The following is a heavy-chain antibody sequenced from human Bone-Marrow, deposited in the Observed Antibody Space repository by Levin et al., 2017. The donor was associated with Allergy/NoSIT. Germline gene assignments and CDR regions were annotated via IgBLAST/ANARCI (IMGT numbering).Heavy chain of an antibody. CDR1: GFSFSNYA. CDR2: ISGSGGNT. J-gene: IGHJ4*02. Sequence: GGSLRLSCTASGFSFSNYAMNWVRQAPGKGLEWVSGISGSGGNTYYADSVKGRFTISRDNSKNTVYLQMNSLRAEDTAVYYCAKYTNYAFDYWGQGTLVTVSS. V-gene: IGHV3-23*01. D-gene: IGHD4-11*01. CDR3: AKYTNYAFDY.